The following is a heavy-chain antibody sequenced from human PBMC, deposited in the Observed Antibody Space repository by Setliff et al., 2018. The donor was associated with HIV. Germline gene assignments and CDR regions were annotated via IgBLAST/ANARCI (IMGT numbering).Heavy chain of an antibody. D-gene: IGHD3-10*01. Sequence: SGESLKISCKGSGYSFTSYWIGWVRQMPGKGLEWMGIIYPDDSDTRYSPSFQGQVTISADKSISTAYLQWSTLKASDTAMYYCARHLGITTLRGAGAFDIWGQGTMVTVSS. J-gene: IGHJ3*02. CDR3: ARHLGITTLRGAGAFDI. CDR2: IYPDDSDT. CDR1: GYSFTSYW. V-gene: IGHV5-51*01.